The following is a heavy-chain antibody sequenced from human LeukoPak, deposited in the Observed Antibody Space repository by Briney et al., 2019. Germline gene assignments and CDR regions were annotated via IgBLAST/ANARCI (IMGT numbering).Heavy chain of an antibody. V-gene: IGHV4-39*07. D-gene: IGHD6-13*01. CDR1: GGSISSSSYY. CDR2: IYYSGST. CDR3: ARRYSSSWYAVSWFDP. J-gene: IGHJ5*02. Sequence: SETLSLTCTVSGGSISSSSYYWGWIRQPPGKGLEWIGSIYYSGSTYYNPSLKSRVTISVDTSKNQFSLKLSSVTAADTAVYYCARRYSSSWYAVSWFDPWGQGTLVTVSS.